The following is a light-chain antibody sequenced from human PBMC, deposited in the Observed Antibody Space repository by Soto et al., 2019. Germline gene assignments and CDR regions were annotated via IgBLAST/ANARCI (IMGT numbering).Light chain of an antibody. CDR3: ASWDDTRPGPL. CDR1: TSNFGTNS. Sequence: QSALTQPPSASGTPGQRVTISCSGATSNFGTNSVNWYQHLPGAAPRLLMSNSDQRPSGVPDRFSGSESGTSASLAISGLQSADVGDYFCASWDDTRPGPLFGGGTKPAVL. V-gene: IGLV1-44*01. J-gene: IGLJ2*01. CDR2: NSD.